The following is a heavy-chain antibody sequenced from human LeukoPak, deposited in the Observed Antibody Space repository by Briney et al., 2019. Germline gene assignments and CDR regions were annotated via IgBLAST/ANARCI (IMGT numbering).Heavy chain of an antibody. D-gene: IGHD3-22*01. J-gene: IGHJ4*02. CDR1: GGSISSGDYY. Sequence: PSETLSLTCTVSGGSISSGDYYWSWICQPPGKGLEWIGYIYYSGSTYYNPSLKSRVTISVDTSKNQFSLKLSSVTAADTAVYYCARRNYYDSSRFDYWGQGTLVTVSS. CDR2: IYYSGST. V-gene: IGHV4-30-4*08. CDR3: ARRNYYDSSRFDY.